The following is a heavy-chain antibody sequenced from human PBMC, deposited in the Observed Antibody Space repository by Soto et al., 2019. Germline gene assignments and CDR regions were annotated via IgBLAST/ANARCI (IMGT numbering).Heavy chain of an antibody. CDR3: AKAYFVWSSEQPYYFDY. CDR1: GFTFSNYA. D-gene: IGHD3-16*01. V-gene: IGHV3-23*01. J-gene: IGHJ4*02. Sequence: EVQLLDSGGGLVQPGGSLRLSCAASGFTFSNYAMTWVRQGPGKGLEWVSGISGSGGRSYDADSGKGRFTISRDNSKSTLYLQMNSLRAEDTAVYYCAKAYFVWSSEQPYYFDYWGQGTLVTVSS. CDR2: ISGSGGRS.